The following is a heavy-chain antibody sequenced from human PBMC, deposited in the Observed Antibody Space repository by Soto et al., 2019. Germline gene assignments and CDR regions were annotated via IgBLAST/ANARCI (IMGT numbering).Heavy chain of an antibody. V-gene: IGHV4-59*01. D-gene: IGHD3-3*01. CDR3: ARDRIHDFWPTPYGMDV. CDR2: IYYSGST. J-gene: IGHJ6*02. CDR1: GGSISSYY. Sequence: SETLSLTCTVSGGSISSYYWSWIRQPPGKGLEWIGYIYYSGSTNYNPSLKSRVTISVDTSKNQFSLKLSSVTAADTAVYYCARDRIHDFWPTPYGMDVWGQGTTVTV.